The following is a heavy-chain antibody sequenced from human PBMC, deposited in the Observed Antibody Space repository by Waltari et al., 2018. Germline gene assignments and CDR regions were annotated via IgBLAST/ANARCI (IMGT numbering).Heavy chain of an antibody. CDR3: ARGYCSSTSCYQVVWFDP. CDR1: GYSISSGYY. D-gene: IGHD2-2*01. V-gene: IGHV4-38-2*01. J-gene: IGHJ5*02. Sequence: QVQLQESGPGLVKPSETLSLTCAVSGYSISSGYYWGWIRQPPGKGLEWIGSIYHSGSTYYNPSLKSRVTISVDTSKNQVSLKLSSVTAADTAVYYCARGYCSSTSCYQVVWFDPWGQGTLVTVSS. CDR2: IYHSGST.